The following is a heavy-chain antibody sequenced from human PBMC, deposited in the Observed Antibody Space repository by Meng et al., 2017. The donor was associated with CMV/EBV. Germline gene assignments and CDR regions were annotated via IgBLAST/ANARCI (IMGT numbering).Heavy chain of an antibody. Sequence: GESLKISCAASGFTFSSYGMHWVRQAPGKGLEWVAFIRYDGSNKYYADSVKGRFTISRDNSKNTLYLQMNSLRAEDTAVYYCARGRRITIFGVVISGSSPLDYWGQGTLVTVSS. V-gene: IGHV3-30*02. CDR1: GFTFSSYG. CDR2: IRYDGSNK. CDR3: ARGRRITIFGVVISGSSPLDY. D-gene: IGHD3-3*01. J-gene: IGHJ4*02.